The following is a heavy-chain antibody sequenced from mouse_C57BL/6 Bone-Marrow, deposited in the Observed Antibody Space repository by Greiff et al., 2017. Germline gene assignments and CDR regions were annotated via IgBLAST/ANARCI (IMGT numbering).Heavy chain of an antibody. J-gene: IGHJ2*01. CDR2: ISDGGSYT. Sequence: EVKLEESGGGLVKPGGSLKLSCAASGFTFSSYAMSWVRQTPEKRLEWVATISDGGSYTYYPDNVKGRFTISRDNAKNNLYLQMSHLKSEDTAMYYCAGGDYVDYWGQGTTLTVSS. CDR1: GFTFSSYA. V-gene: IGHV5-4*03. CDR3: AGGDYVDY.